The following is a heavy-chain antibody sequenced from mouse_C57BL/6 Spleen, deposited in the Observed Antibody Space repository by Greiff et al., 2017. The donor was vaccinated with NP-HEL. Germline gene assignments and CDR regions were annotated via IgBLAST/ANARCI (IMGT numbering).Heavy chain of an antibody. CDR2: ISSGGSYN. J-gene: IGHJ4*01. CDR1: GFTFSSYG. V-gene: IGHV5-6*01. Sequence: EVQVVESGGDLVKPGGSLKLSCAASGFTFSSYGMSWVRQTPDKRLEWVATISSGGSYNYYLDSVKGRFTISRDNAKNTLYLQMSSLKSEDTAMYYCARRGYYYGSSYVDYAMDYWGQGTSVTVSS. CDR3: ARRGYYYGSSYVDYAMDY. D-gene: IGHD1-1*01.